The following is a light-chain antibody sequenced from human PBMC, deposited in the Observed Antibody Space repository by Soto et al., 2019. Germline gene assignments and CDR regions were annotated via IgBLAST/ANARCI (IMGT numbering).Light chain of an antibody. CDR2: NND. CDR3: AAWDDSLSGLYV. CDR1: SSNIGTYT. Sequence: QSALTQPPSASGTPGQRVTISCSGSSSNIGTYTVNWYQQFPGTAPKLLIYNNDQRPSGVPDRFSGFKYGTAASLAISGLQSEDEAEYYCAAWDDSLSGLYVLGTGTKVTVX. J-gene: IGLJ1*01. V-gene: IGLV1-44*01.